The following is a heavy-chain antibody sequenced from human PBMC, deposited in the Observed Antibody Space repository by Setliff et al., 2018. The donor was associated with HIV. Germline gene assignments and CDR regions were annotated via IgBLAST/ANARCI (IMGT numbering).Heavy chain of an antibody. CDR1: GTTTTT. J-gene: IGHJ4*02. D-gene: IGHD6-6*01. V-gene: IGHV4-34*09. Sequence: SQTLSLTCVVYGTTTTTNVRNPLQPPGKGLEWIGEINHSGSTYYNPSLKSRVSISVDTSKNHFSLKVRYVTAADTAVYYCARVLEQVVSDYWGQGTLVTVSS. CDR3: ARVLEQVVSDY. CDR2: INHSGST.